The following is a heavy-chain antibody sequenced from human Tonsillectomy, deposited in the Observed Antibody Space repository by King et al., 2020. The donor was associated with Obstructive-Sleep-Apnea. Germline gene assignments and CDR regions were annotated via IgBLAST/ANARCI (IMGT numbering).Heavy chain of an antibody. CDR2: IRSKAYGGTT. CDR3: TRDLPPRGYKPTHFGY. J-gene: IGHJ4*02. D-gene: IGHD5-18*01. CDR1: GFTFGDYA. Sequence: VQLVESGGGLVQPGRSLRLSCTASGFTFGDYAMSWFRQAPGKGLEWVGFIRSKAYGGTTEYAASVKGRFTISRDDSKSIAYLQMNSLKTEDSAVYYCTRDLPPRGYKPTHFGYWGQGTLVTVSS. V-gene: IGHV3-49*03.